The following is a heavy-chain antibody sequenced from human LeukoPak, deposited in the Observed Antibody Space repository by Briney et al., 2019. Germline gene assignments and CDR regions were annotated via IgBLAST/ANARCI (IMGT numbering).Heavy chain of an antibody. CDR2: IYYSGST. J-gene: IGHJ3*02. CDR1: GGSISSNSYY. Sequence: SETLSLTCAVSGGSISSNSYYWGWIRQPPGKGLEWIGSIYYSGSTYYNPSLRGRLTISVDTSKNQFSLKLSSVAAADTAVYYCARPGYCSSASCYLFAFDIWGQGTMVTVSS. CDR3: ARPGYCSSASCYLFAFDI. V-gene: IGHV4-39*01. D-gene: IGHD2-2*01.